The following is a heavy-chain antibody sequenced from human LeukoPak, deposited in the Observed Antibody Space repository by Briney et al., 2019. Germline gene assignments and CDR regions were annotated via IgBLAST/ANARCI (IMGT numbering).Heavy chain of an antibody. CDR3: ARTTVTTLTSDWYFDL. V-gene: IGHV4-4*07. CDR2: ISTSGST. CDR1: GGSISSYY. Sequence: SETLSLTCTVSGGSISSYYWSWIRQPAGKGLEWIGRISTSGSTNYNPSLNSRVTISVDKSKNQFSLKLSSVAAADTAVYYCARTTVTTLTSDWYFDLWGRDTLVTVSS. D-gene: IGHD1-7*01. J-gene: IGHJ2*01.